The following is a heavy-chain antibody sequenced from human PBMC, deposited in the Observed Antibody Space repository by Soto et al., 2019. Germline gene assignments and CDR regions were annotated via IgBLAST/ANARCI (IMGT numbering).Heavy chain of an antibody. CDR3: ARDTDEEQIFDY. Sequence: GGSLRLSCAASGFTVSSNYMSWVRQAPGKGLEWVSISNSGSSIYYADSVKGRFTISRDNAKNSLYLQMNSLRAEDTAVYYCARDTDEEQIFDYWGQGTLVTVSS. CDR2: SNSGSSI. D-gene: IGHD1-26*01. V-gene: IGHV3-66*01. CDR1: GFTVSSNY. J-gene: IGHJ4*02.